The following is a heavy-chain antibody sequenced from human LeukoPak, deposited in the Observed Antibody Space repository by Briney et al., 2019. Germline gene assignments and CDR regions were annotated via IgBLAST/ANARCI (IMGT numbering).Heavy chain of an antibody. CDR2: IYYIGDT. V-gene: IGHV4-39*07. CDR3: ARSMVLIAAAGKGFDY. Sequence: SETLSLTCTVSGASISTSRDYWGWIRQPPGKGLEWIGSIYYIGDTYYNPSLKSRVTISVDTSKNQFSLKVSSVTAADTAVYYCARSMVLIAAAGKGFDYWGQGTLVTVSS. CDR1: GASISTSRDY. D-gene: IGHD6-13*01. J-gene: IGHJ4*02.